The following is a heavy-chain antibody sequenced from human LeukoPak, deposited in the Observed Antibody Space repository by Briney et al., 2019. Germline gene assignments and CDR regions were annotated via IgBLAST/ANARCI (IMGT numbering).Heavy chain of an antibody. CDR1: GGTFSSYA. J-gene: IGHJ5*02. CDR2: IIPIFGTA. CDR3: ARDAMVRGVRFSFDP. D-gene: IGHD3-10*01. Sequence: SVKVSCKASGGTFSSYAISWVRQAPGQGLEWMGRIIPIFGTANYAQKFQGRVTITTDESTSTAYMELSSLRSEDTAVYYCARDAMVRGVRFSFDPWGQGTLVIVSS. V-gene: IGHV1-69*05.